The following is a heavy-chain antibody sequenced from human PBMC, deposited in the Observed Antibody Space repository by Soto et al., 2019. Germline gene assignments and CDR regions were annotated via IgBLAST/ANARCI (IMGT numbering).Heavy chain of an antibody. D-gene: IGHD4-17*01. Sequence: GESLKISCKGSVYSFAGYWIGWVRQMPGKVLEWMGLIYPGGSDTRYSPSFQGQVTMSADKYISTAYLQWSSLKASDTAMYYCGRHPYGDYDIMDVWGQGTTVTVS. J-gene: IGHJ6*02. CDR1: VYSFAGYW. V-gene: IGHV5-51*01. CDR2: IYPGGSDT. CDR3: GRHPYGDYDIMDV.